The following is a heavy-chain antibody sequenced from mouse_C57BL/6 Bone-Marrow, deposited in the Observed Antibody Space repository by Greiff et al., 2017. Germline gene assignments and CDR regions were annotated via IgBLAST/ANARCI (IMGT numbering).Heavy chain of an antibody. J-gene: IGHJ3*01. V-gene: IGHV1-52*01. Sequence: QVQLQQPGAELVRPGSSVKLSCKASGYTFTSYWMHWVKQRPIQGLEWIGNIDPSDSETHYTQKFKDKATLTVDKSSSTAYMQLSSLTSEDSAVYYCARGGIYYGNYAWFAYWGQGTLVTVSA. D-gene: IGHD2-1*01. CDR3: ARGGIYYGNYAWFAY. CDR1: GYTFTSYW. CDR2: IDPSDSET.